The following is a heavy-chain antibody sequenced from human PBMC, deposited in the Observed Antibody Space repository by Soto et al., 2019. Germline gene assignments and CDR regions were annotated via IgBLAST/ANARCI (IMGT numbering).Heavy chain of an antibody. V-gene: IGHV4-39*02. J-gene: IGHJ1*01. Sequence: SETLSLTCTVSGDSIRTTAYYWAWVRQAPGKGLEWLGSLYYTGTTFNNPSLNSRVTISIDTSNNRFSLRLTSVTAADTAVYYCAREGRFDVVGPSGNWGQGALVTVSS. CDR3: AREGRFDVVGPSGN. D-gene: IGHD1-26*01. CDR2: LYYTGTT. CDR1: GDSIRTTAYY.